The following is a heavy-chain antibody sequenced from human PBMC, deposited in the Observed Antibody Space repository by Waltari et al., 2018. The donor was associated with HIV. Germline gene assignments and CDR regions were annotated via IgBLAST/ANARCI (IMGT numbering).Heavy chain of an antibody. J-gene: IGHJ6*02. CDR2: IIPSGGST. D-gene: IGHD6-19*01. CDR3: AREVAGSRGIYGMDV. CDR1: GYSFTPYY. Sequence: QVQLVQSGAEVKKPGASVKVSCKASGYSFTPYYIHWVRQAPGQGLEWMGIIIPSGGSTTYAQKFQGRVTMTRDTSTSTVYMELSSLRSEDTAVYYCAREVAGSRGIYGMDVWGQGTTVTVSS. V-gene: IGHV1-46*01.